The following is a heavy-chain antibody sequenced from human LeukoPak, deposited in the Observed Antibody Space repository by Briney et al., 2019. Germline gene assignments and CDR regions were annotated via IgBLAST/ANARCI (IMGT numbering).Heavy chain of an antibody. J-gene: IGHJ6*02. CDR3: SREFVNVLRGVDGMDV. V-gene: IGHV3-30*04. CDR1: GFTFSRYA. D-gene: IGHD3-10*01. CDR2: ISYDGTNK. Sequence: GRSLTVSCAASGFTFSRYAMHWPRQAPGRGLEGVAVISYDGTNKYYADSVNGRFTISRDNSKNTLYLQMNSLRAEDTAVYYCSREFVNVLRGVDGMDVWGQGTTVTVSS.